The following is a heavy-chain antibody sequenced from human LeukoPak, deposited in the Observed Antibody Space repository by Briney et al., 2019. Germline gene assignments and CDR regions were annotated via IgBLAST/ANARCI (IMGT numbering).Heavy chain of an antibody. V-gene: IGHV1-18*01. Sequence: ASVKVSCKASGYTFTSYGISWVRQAPGQGLEWMGWISAYNGNTNYAQKLQGRVTMTTDTSTSTAYMELRSLRSDDTAVYYCARSLNPNDDSSGWYGYWGQGTLVTVSS. D-gene: IGHD6-19*01. CDR3: ARSLNPNDDSSGWYGY. J-gene: IGHJ4*02. CDR2: ISAYNGNT. CDR1: GYTFTSYG.